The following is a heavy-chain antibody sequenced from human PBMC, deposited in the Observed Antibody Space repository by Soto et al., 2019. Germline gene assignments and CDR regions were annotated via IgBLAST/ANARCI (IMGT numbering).Heavy chain of an antibody. J-gene: IGHJ5*01. CDR1: GFTFSSYE. CDR3: ARDLQGFDS. D-gene: IGHD4-4*01. Sequence: GGSLRLSCAASGFTFSSYEMSWVRQAPGKGLEWVSYISSNGSTIYYADSVKGRFTISRDNAKNSLYLQMNSLRAEDTAVYYCARDLQGFDSWGQGTLVTVSS. CDR2: ISSNGSTI. V-gene: IGHV3-48*03.